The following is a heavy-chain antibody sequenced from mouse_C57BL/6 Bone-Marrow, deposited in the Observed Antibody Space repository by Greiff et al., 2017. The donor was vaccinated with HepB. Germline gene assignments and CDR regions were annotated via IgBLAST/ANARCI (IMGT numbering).Heavy chain of an antibody. V-gene: IGHV2-6-1*01. J-gene: IGHJ4*01. CDR2: IWSDGST. CDR1: GFSLTSYG. D-gene: IGHD1-1*01. CDR3: ARHVDYYGSSFYAMDY. Sequence: VMLVESGPGLVAPSQSLSITCTVSGFSLTSYGVHWVRQPPGKGLEWLVVIWSDGSTTYNSALQSRLSISKDNSKSQVFLKMNRLQTDDTAMYYCARHVDYYGSSFYAMDYWGQGTSVTVSS.